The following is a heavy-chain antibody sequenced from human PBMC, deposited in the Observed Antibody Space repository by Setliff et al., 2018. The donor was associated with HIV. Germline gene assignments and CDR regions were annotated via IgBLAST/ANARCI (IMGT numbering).Heavy chain of an antibody. Sequence: GGSLRLSCAASGFTFSSYWMHWVRQLPGKGLVWVSSMNSDGSRTTYADSVKGRFTISRDNAKKMLYVQMSSLRAEDTAVYYCARPMEIGRHPVAGQRDAFDIWGQGTMVTVSS. D-gene: IGHD6-19*01. V-gene: IGHV3-74*03. CDR3: ARPMEIGRHPVAGQRDAFDI. CDR1: GFTFSSYW. CDR2: MNSDGSRT. J-gene: IGHJ3*02.